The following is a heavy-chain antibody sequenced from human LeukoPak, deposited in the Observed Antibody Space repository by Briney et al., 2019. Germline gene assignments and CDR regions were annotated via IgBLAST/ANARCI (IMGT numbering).Heavy chain of an antibody. CDR2: INPNSGGT. V-gene: IGHV1-2*02. CDR3: ARGANYYDRSGFDWFDP. D-gene: IGHD3-22*01. Sequence: ASVKVSCKASGYTLTGYYMHWVRQAPGQGLEWMGWINPNSGGTKYAQKFQGRVTMTRDTSISTAYMELSRLRSDDTAVYYCARGANYYDRSGFDWFDPWGQGTLVTVSS. CDR1: GYTLTGYY. J-gene: IGHJ5*02.